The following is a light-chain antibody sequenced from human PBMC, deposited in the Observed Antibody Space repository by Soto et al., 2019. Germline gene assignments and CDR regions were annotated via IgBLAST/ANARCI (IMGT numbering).Light chain of an antibody. Sequence: EIVMTQSPATLSVSPGERATLSCWASQSVSSNLAWYQRKPGQAPRLLIYGASTRATGIPVRFSGSGSGTEFTLTISSLHSEDFAFYYCQQYNNWPWTFGQGTKV. CDR3: QQYNNWPWT. CDR2: GAS. V-gene: IGKV3-15*01. J-gene: IGKJ1*01. CDR1: QSVSSN.